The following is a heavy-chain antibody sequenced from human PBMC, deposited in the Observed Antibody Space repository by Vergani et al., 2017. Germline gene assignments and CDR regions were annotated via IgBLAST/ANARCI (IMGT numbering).Heavy chain of an antibody. Sequence: QVQLVQSGAEVKKPGSSVKVSCKASGGTFSSYAISWVRKAPGQGLEWMGGIIPIFGTANYAQKFQGRVTITADESTSTAYMERSSLRSEDTAVYYCASRTICYSCYYYYYIDVWGKGTTVTVSS. V-gene: IGHV1-69*01. CDR1: GGTFSSYA. CDR3: ASRTICYSCYYYYYIDV. CDR2: IIPIFGTA. D-gene: IGHD2-2*02. J-gene: IGHJ6*03.